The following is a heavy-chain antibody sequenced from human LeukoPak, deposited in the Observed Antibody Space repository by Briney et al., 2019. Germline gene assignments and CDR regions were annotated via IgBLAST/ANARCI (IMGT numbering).Heavy chain of an antibody. Sequence: GRSLRLSCAASGFTFDDYAMHWVRQAPGKGLEWVSGISWNSGSIGYADSVKGRFTISRDNSKNTLYLQMNSLRAEDTAVYYCAKDGGYCSGGNCYVRDAFDIWGQGTMVTVSS. J-gene: IGHJ3*02. CDR2: ISWNSGSI. CDR1: GFTFDDYA. D-gene: IGHD2-15*01. CDR3: AKDGGYCSGGNCYVRDAFDI. V-gene: IGHV3-9*01.